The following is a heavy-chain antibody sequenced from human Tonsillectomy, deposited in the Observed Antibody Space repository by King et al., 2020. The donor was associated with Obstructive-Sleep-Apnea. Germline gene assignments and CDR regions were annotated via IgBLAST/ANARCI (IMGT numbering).Heavy chain of an antibody. Sequence: QLVQSVAEVKRLGASVKVSCTASGYTFTSHDINWVRQATGQRVECMLWMNHNSGIEGVALEFQCRVTMTRDTSISTAYMGLCGLRSEDTAVYYCARVLGYCSSTSWGGVDYWGQGTLVTVSS. CDR3: ARVLGYCSSTSWGGVDY. D-gene: IGHD2-2*01. V-gene: IGHV1-8*01. CDR1: GYTFTSHD. J-gene: IGHJ4*02. CDR2: MNHNSGIE.